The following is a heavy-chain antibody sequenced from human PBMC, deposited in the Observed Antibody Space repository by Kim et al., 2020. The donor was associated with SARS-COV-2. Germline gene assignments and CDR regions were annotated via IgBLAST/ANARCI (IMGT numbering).Heavy chain of an antibody. CDR3: TRDTRSIPFDY. Sequence: GGSLILSCTASGFTFGDYAMSWFRQAPGKGLEWVGFIRSKAYGGTTEYAASVKGRFTISRDDSKSIAYLQMNSLKTEDTAVYYCTRDTRSIPFDYWGQGTLVTVSS. CDR2: IRSKAYGGTT. D-gene: IGHD2-15*01. CDR1: GFTFGDYA. J-gene: IGHJ4*02. V-gene: IGHV3-49*03.